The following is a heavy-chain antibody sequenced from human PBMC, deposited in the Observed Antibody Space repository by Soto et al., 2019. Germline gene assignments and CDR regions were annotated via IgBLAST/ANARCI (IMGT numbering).Heavy chain of an antibody. CDR2: IIPVVGTI. Sequence: QVQLVQSGAEVKKPGSSVKVSCRASGGTFSSYGINWVRQAPGQGLEWMGGIIPVVGTINYAQKFQGRVTXTADESTTTAYMEMSSLRSEDTAVYYCAIAGDYSNYARFDYWGQGTLVTVSS. CDR1: GGTFSSYG. V-gene: IGHV1-69*12. CDR3: AIAGDYSNYARFDY. J-gene: IGHJ4*02. D-gene: IGHD4-4*01.